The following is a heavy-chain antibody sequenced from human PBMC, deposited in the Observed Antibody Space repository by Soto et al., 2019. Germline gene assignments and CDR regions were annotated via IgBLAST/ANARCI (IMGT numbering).Heavy chain of an antibody. CDR1: GYTFTSYD. V-gene: IGHV1-8*01. CDR2: MNPNSGNT. CDR3: AREEDMATLTMGGKKNWFDP. D-gene: IGHD4-17*01. J-gene: IGHJ5*02. Sequence: ASVKVSCKASGYTFTSYDINWVRQATGQGLEWMGWMNPNSGNTGYAQKFQGRVTMTRNTSISTAHMELSSLRPEDTAVYYCAREEDMATLTMGGKKNWFDPWGQGTLVTVSS.